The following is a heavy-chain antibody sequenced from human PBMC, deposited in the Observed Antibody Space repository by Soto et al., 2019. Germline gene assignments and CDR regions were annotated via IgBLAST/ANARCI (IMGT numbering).Heavy chain of an antibody. J-gene: IGHJ4*02. Sequence: QLVESGGGLSQAGGSTRLSCLVSGFTVSRYDMAWVRQAPGKGLEWASIIQSGGATSYPDSAQGRFTISRDNSKNTVYLQISNLRVDDTGVYSCVRVLYGAGVVDFWGQGSLITVS. CDR2: IQSGGAT. V-gene: IGHV3-53*01. CDR3: VRVLYGAGVVDF. CDR1: GFTVSRYD. D-gene: IGHD3-10*01.